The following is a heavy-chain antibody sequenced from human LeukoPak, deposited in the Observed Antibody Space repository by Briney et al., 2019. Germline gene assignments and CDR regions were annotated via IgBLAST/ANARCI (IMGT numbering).Heavy chain of an antibody. CDR2: IRSKANNYAT. D-gene: IGHD1-14*01. CDR3: AKTAL. CDR1: GFIFSDSS. V-gene: IGHV3-73*01. J-gene: IGHJ6*02. Sequence: PGGSLKLSCAASGFIFSDSSMHWVRQASGKGLEWVGRIRSKANNYATVYAASVKGRITISRDSAKNSLYLQMNSLRAEDTAVYYCAKTALWGQGTTVTVSS.